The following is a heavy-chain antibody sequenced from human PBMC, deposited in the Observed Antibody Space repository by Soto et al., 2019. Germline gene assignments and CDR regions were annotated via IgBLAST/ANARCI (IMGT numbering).Heavy chain of an antibody. CDR2: INHSGST. Sequence: SETLSLTCAVYGGSFSGYYWSWSRQPPWKGLEWIGEINHSGSTNYNPSLKSRVTISVDTSKNQFSLKLSSVTAADTAVYYCARGGLRFFDSYRERPRYYYMYVCGQGTKVIVSS. CDR3: ARGGLRFFDSYRERPRYYYMYV. D-gene: IGHD3-9*01. J-gene: IGHJ6*03. V-gene: IGHV4-34*01. CDR1: GGSFSGYY.